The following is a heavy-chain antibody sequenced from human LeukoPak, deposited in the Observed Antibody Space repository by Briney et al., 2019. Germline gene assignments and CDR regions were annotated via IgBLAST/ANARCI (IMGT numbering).Heavy chain of an antibody. Sequence: GGSLRLSCAASGYTLNNYGTYWVRHAPGKGLVCVAYIRYVGSNKYYADSVKGRFTISRDNSKSTLYLQMNSLRAEDTAVYYCATSSASSGCDWGQGTLVTVSA. CDR3: ATSSASSGCD. J-gene: IGHJ4*02. D-gene: IGHD3-22*01. CDR1: GYTLNNYG. CDR2: IRYVGSNK. V-gene: IGHV3-30*02.